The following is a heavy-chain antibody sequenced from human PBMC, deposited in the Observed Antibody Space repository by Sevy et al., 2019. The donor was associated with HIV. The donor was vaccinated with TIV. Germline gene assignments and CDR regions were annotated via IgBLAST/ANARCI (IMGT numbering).Heavy chain of an antibody. V-gene: IGHV1-69*13. J-gene: IGHJ4*02. CDR2: IIAMFGST. Sequence: ASVKVSCKASGVTFSSYAFSWVRRAPGQGLEWMGGIIAMFGSTDYAQRFKGRITITADEATTTVYMDLSSLTSEDTAIYYCARGITTIMGWGYYFDYWGQGSLVTVSS. D-gene: IGHD3-22*01. CDR1: GVTFSSYA. CDR3: ARGITTIMGWGYYFDY.